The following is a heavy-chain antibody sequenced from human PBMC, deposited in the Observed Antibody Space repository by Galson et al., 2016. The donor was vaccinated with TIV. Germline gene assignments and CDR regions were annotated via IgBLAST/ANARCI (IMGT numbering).Heavy chain of an antibody. V-gene: IGHV1-58*02. J-gene: IGHJ5*02. Sequence: SVKVSCKASGFTFKNSAMQWVRQARGQRLEWIGWIVVGSGYTNYAQKFQERVTITRDMSTSTAYMELSSLRSEDTAVYYCAADRLYYYDTSGLAGFDPWGQGTLVTVSA. CDR2: IVVGSGYT. CDR1: GFTFKNSA. CDR3: AADRLYYYDTSGLAGFDP. D-gene: IGHD3-22*01.